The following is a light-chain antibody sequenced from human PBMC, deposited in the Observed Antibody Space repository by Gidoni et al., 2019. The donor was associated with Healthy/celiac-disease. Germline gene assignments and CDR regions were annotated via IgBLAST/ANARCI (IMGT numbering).Light chain of an antibody. Sequence: ELVLTQSPGTLSLSPGERATLSCRASQSVSSSYLAGYQQKPGQAPRLLIYGASSRATGIPDRFSGSGSGTDFTLTISRLEPEDFAVYYCQQYGSSPPTTFGQGTKVEIK. J-gene: IGKJ1*01. CDR1: QSVSSSY. CDR2: GAS. CDR3: QQYGSSPPTT. V-gene: IGKV3-20*01.